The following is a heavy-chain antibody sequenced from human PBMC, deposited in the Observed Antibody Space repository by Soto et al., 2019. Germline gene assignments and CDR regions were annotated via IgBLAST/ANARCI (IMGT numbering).Heavy chain of an antibody. D-gene: IGHD2-21*02. CDR3: ARVPGSLLFLVDY. J-gene: IGHJ4*02. CDR1: GGSISSGDYS. Sequence: QVQLQESGPGLVKHSQTMSLTCTVSGGSISSGDYSRSWVRQPPGEGLEWIGSIYYSGSTHYKPSLQGRVTISVDKSKNQVYMKLSCVTSADTAVYYCARVPGSLLFLVDYWGQGTLVTVSS. V-gene: IGHV4-30-4*01. CDR2: IYYSGST.